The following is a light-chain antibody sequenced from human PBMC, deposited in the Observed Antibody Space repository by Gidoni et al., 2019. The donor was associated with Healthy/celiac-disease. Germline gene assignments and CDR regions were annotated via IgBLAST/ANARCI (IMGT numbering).Light chain of an antibody. V-gene: IGKV1-13*02. J-gene: IGKJ1*01. CDR2: DAS. CDR3: QQFNSYPWT. CDR1: QGISSA. Sequence: AIQLTQSPSSLSASVGDRVTITCRASQGISSAVAWYQQKPGKAPKLLIYDASSLESGVPSRFCCSGSGTDFTLTISILQPEDFATYYCQQFNSYPWTFGQGTKVEIK.